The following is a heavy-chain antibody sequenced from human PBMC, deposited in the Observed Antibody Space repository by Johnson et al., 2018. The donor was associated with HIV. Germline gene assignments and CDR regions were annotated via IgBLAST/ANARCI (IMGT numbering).Heavy chain of an antibody. J-gene: IGHJ3*02. D-gene: IGHD3-16*01. CDR1: GFTFDDYT. V-gene: IGHV3-43*01. CDR2: ICWDGGST. Sequence: VQLVESGGVVVQPGGSLRLSCAASGFTFDDYTMHWVRQAPGKGLEWVSLICWDGGSTYYADSVKGRFTISRDNSKNTLYLQMNSLRAEDTAVYYCVGGSPDDAFDIWGQGTMVTVSS. CDR3: VGGSPDDAFDI.